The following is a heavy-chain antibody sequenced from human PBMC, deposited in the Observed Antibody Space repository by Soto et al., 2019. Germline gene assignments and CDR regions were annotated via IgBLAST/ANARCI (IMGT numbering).Heavy chain of an antibody. V-gene: IGHV4-31*03. CDR1: GGSISSGGYY. Sequence: QVQLQESGPGLVKPSQTLSLTCTVSGGSISSGGYYWSWIRQHPGKGREWIGYIYYSGSTYYTPSLKDRVTRPVDTSKNQCALKRISVTPADTAVYYCARSSQSAVTTFDSWGQGTLVTVSS. D-gene: IGHD4-17*01. CDR3: ARSSQSAVTTFDS. CDR2: IYYSGST. J-gene: IGHJ5*01.